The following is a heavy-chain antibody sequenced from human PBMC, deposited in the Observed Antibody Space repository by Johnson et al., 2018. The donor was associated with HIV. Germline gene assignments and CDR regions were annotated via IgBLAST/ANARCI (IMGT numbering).Heavy chain of an antibody. CDR1: GFTLSSYD. CDR2: IDTAGDT. J-gene: IGHJ3*02. Sequence: EQLVESGGGLVQPGGSLRLSCAASGFTLSSYDMHWVRQATGKGLEWVSEIDTAGDTYYPGSVKGRFTTSRENAKNSLYLQMNSLRAGDTAVYYCARRSIRSDGFDIWGRGTKVTVSS. CDR3: ARRSIRSDGFDI. V-gene: IGHV3-13*01. D-gene: IGHD4-11*01.